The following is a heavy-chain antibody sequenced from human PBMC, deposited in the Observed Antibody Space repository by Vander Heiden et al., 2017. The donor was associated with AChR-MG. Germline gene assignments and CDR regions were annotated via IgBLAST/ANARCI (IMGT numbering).Heavy chain of an antibody. V-gene: IGHV4-59*01. D-gene: IGHD2-15*01. CDR3: ARERDAWSC. CDR2: IYYSGST. Sequence: QVQLQESGPGLVKPSETLSLTCTVSGGSISSYYWSWIRQPPGKGLEWIGYIYYSGSTNYNPSLKSRVTISVDTSKNQFSLKLSSVTAADTAVYYCARERDAWSCWGQGTLVTVSS. J-gene: IGHJ4*02. CDR1: GGSISSYY.